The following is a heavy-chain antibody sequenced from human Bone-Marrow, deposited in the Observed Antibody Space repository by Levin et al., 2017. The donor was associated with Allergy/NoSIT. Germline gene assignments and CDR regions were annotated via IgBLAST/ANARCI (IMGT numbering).Heavy chain of an antibody. D-gene: IGHD5-18*01. V-gene: IGHV3-11*01. Sequence: GGSLRLSCAATGFTFSDYYMSWIRQAPGKGLEWIAYIGSGSGPIYYADSVKGRFTISRDNAKNSLFLQMNSLRADDTAVYYCARRDRYSYGSCDYWGQGTLVTVSS. J-gene: IGHJ4*02. CDR2: IGSGSGPI. CDR1: GFTFSDYY. CDR3: ARRDRYSYGSCDY.